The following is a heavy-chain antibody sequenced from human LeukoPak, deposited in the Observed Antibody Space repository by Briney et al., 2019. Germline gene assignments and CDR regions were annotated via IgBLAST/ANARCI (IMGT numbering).Heavy chain of an antibody. CDR2: IRYDGSDK. D-gene: IGHD3-22*01. CDR3: AKDYDSSGWAALDI. CDR1: GSTFSKYG. Sequence: GGSLRLSCVASGSTFSKYGTHWVRQAPGQGLEWVTFIRYDGSDKYYADSVKGRFTISRDNSKNTLYLQMNSLRAEDTAVYYCAKDYDSSGWAALDIWGQGTMVTVSS. V-gene: IGHV3-30*02. J-gene: IGHJ3*02.